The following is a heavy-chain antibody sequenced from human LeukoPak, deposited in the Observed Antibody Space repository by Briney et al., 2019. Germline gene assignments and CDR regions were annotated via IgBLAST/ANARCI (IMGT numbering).Heavy chain of an antibody. Sequence: SQTLSLTCAISGDSVSSNSAAWNWIRQSPSRGLEWLGRTYYRSKWYNDYAVSVKSRITINPDTSKNQFSLQLNSVTPEDTAVYYCARDKTIFGVVITEIFDYWGQGTLVTVSS. V-gene: IGHV6-1*01. J-gene: IGHJ4*02. CDR3: ARDKTIFGVVITEIFDY. CDR2: TYYRSKWYN. CDR1: GDSVSSNSAA. D-gene: IGHD3-3*01.